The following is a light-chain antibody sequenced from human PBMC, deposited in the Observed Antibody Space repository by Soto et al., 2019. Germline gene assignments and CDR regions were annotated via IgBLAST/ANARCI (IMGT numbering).Light chain of an antibody. Sequence: QSVLTQPASVSGSPGQSITISCTGTSSDVGDYNFVSWYQQNPGKAPKLMIYEVTNRPSGVSNRFSGSKSGNTASLTISGLQAEDEADYYCSSYTSSSTSLYVFGTGTKLTVL. J-gene: IGLJ1*01. CDR2: EVT. CDR3: SSYTSSSTSLYV. CDR1: SSDVGDYNF. V-gene: IGLV2-14*01.